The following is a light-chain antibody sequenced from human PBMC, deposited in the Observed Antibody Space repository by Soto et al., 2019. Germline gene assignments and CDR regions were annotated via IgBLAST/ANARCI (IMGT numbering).Light chain of an antibody. CDR1: QSISSW. V-gene: IGKV1-5*01. CDR2: HAY. J-gene: IGKJ1*01. CDR3: QQYNSYPWT. Sequence: DLQMTQSPSTLSASVGDIVTITCRASQSISSWFACYQQKPGKAPKLLIYHAYSLESGVPSRFSGSESGTEFTLKINILQPDDFATYYCQQYNSYPWTFGQGTKVEIK.